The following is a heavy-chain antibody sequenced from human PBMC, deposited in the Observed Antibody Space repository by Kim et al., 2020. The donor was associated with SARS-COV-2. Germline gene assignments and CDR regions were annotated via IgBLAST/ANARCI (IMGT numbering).Heavy chain of an antibody. CDR2: IYYSGNT. J-gene: IGHJ6*02. CDR1: GGSMSSYF. V-gene: IGHV4-59*01. D-gene: IGHD6-13*01. Sequence: SETLSLTCTVSGGSMSSYFWSWSRQPPGKVLEWIGYIYYSGNTNYNPSLKSRLTISVDTSKNQFSLTLSSVTAADTAVYYCAAGRLAAAGYYYYGTDVWGHGTTVTVSS. CDR3: AAGRLAAAGYYYYGTDV.